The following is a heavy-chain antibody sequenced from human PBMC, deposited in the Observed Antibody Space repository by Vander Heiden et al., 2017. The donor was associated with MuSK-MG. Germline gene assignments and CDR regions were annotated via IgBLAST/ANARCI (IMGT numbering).Heavy chain of an antibody. J-gene: IGHJ4*02. V-gene: IGHV3-48*04. D-gene: IGHD6-19*01. CDR1: GFTFSSYT. CDR3: ARGPAQWLVPDY. CDR2: ISRSGPTI. Sequence: EVQLVESGGDLVQPGASLRLSCVGSGFTFSSYTMNWVRQAPGKGLEWVAHISRSGPTIYYADSVKGRFTISRDNSKNSLYLQMNSLRAEDTAVYYCARGPAQWLVPDYWGQGTLVTVSS.